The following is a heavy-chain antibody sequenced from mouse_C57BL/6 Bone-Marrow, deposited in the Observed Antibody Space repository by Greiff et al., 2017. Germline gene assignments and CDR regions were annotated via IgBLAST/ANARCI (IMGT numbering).Heavy chain of an antibody. J-gene: IGHJ4*01. CDR3: ARSYDYNDYTMDY. D-gene: IGHD2-4*01. V-gene: IGHV1-64*01. CDR2: MHPKGGSP. Sequence: QVQLQQPGAELVKPGASVKLSCKASGYTFTNYWMHWVKQRPGQGLAWIGMMHPKGGSPDYNEKFKSEATLSVDKSSRTAYMELSSLTSEDSAVYYCARSYDYNDYTMDYWGQGTSVTVSS. CDR1: GYTFTNYW.